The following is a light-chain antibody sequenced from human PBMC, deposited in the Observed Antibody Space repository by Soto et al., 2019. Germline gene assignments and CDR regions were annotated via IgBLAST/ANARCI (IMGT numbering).Light chain of an antibody. CDR1: QSVSSSY. Sequence: EIVLTQSPGTLSLSPGERATLSCRASQSVSSSYLAWYQQKPGQAPRLLIDGASSRATGIPDRFSGSGSGTDFTLTISRLEPDDFAVYYCQQYGSSPLTFGGGTKVEIK. J-gene: IGKJ4*01. CDR3: QQYGSSPLT. V-gene: IGKV3-20*01. CDR2: GAS.